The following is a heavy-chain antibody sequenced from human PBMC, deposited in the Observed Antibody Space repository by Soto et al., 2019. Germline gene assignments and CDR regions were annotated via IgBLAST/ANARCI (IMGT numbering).Heavy chain of an antibody. V-gene: IGHV5-10-1*01. D-gene: IGHD2-2*02. CDR3: ARGYCSSTSCYNYYGMDV. CDR1: GYSFTSYW. CDR2: IDPSDSYT. Sequence: GESLKISCKGSGYSFTSYWISWVRQMPGNGLEWMGRIDPSDSYTNYSPSFQGHVTISADKSISTAYLQWSSLKASDTAMYYCARGYCSSTSCYNYYGMDVWGQGTTVTVSS. J-gene: IGHJ6*02.